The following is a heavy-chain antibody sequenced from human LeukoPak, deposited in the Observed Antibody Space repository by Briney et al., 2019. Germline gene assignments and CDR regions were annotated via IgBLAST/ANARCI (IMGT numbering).Heavy chain of an antibody. Sequence: GRSLRVSCAASGFPFDDYAMHWVRQAPGKGLEWGSGISWNSDSIGYADSVKGRFTISRDNAKNSLYLQMNSLRAEDTALYYCAKDIEGEVDGTGLDYWGQGTLVTVSS. D-gene: IGHD6-19*01. CDR2: ISWNSDSI. J-gene: IGHJ4*02. CDR3: AKDIEGEVDGTGLDY. CDR1: GFPFDDYA. V-gene: IGHV3-9*01.